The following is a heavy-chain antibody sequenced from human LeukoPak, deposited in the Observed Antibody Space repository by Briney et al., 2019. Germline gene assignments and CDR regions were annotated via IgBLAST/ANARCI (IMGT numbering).Heavy chain of an antibody. D-gene: IGHD3-22*01. J-gene: IGHJ2*01. CDR1: GGSFSGYY. V-gene: IGHV4-34*01. CDR3: ARDISTYYYDSSGYHSSPNWCFDL. Sequence: SETLSLTCAVYGGSFSGYYWSWIRQPPGKGLEWIGEINHSGSTNYNPSLKSRVTISVDTSKNQFSLKLSSVTAADTAVYYCARDISTYYYDSSGYHSSPNWCFDLWGRGTLVTVSS. CDR2: INHSGST.